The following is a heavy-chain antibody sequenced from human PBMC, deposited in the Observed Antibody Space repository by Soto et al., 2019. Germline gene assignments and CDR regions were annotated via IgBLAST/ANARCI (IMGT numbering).Heavy chain of an antibody. Sequence: QVQLVESGGGVVQPGRSLRLSCAASGFTFSSYGMHWVRQAPGKGLEWVAVISYDGSNKYYADSVKGRFTISRDNSKNSLYLHMDSVRAEDTGVYYCAKDSTMVRGVPSPFDYWGQGTLVTVSS. J-gene: IGHJ4*02. CDR2: ISYDGSNK. D-gene: IGHD3-10*01. CDR3: AKDSTMVRGVPSPFDY. CDR1: GFTFSSYG. V-gene: IGHV3-30*18.